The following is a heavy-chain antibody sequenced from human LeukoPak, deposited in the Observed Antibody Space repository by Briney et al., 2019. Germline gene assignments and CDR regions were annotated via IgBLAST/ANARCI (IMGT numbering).Heavy chain of an antibody. CDR1: GFTFSSYA. CDR2: ISGSGGST. V-gene: IGHV3-23*01. D-gene: IGHD1-26*01. CDR3: AKDRSRGSYYYYYGMDV. J-gene: IGHJ6*02. Sequence: GGSLRLSCAASGFTFSSYAMSWVRQAPGKGLEWVSAISGSGGSTYYADSVKGRFTISRDNSKNTLYLQMNSLRAEDTAVYYCAKDRSRGSYYYYYGMDVWGQGTTVTVSS.